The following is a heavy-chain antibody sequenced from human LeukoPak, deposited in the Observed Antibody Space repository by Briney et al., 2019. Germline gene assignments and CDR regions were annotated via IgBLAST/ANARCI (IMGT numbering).Heavy chain of an antibody. CDR2: VSDDGAKT. D-gene: IGHD3-10*01. J-gene: IGHJ3*02. Sequence: GGSLRLSCAASGFTFSNCAMSWVRQPPGKGLEWVSAVSDDGAKTWYADSVKGRFTISRDNSKNTVSLQMNSLRAEDTAVYYCAKEYYYGSGSDAFDIWGQGTMVTVSS. CDR1: GFTFSNCA. V-gene: IGHV3-23*01. CDR3: AKEYYYGSGSDAFDI.